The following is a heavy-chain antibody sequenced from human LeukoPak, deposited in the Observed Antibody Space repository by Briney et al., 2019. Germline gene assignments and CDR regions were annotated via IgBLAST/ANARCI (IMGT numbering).Heavy chain of an antibody. CDR3: ARDLPSEWELSTIFDY. CDR1: GYTFTGYY. V-gene: IGHV1-2*02. D-gene: IGHD1-26*01. Sequence: GASVKVSCKASGYTFTGYYMHWVRQAPGQGLEWMGWISPTSGGTNYAQKFQGRVTMTRDTSISTAYMELSRLRSDDTAVYYCARDLPSEWELSTIFDYWGQGTLVTVSS. CDR2: ISPTSGGT. J-gene: IGHJ4*02.